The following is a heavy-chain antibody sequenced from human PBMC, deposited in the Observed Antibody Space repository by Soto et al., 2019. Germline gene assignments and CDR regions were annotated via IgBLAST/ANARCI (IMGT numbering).Heavy chain of an antibody. CDR1: GFTFSRYT. D-gene: IGHD3-16*01. CDR2: ISSGSLSI. V-gene: IGHV3-48*02. J-gene: IGHJ6*02. Sequence: EVQMEESGGGLVQPGGSLRLSCAASGFTFSRYTMNWVRQTPGKGLEWVSYISSGSLSIYYADSVKGRFTVSRDNAKNSLFLQMNSLRDEDTAVDYCARGGSSSDNGMDVWGQGTTVTVSS. CDR3: ARGGSSSDNGMDV.